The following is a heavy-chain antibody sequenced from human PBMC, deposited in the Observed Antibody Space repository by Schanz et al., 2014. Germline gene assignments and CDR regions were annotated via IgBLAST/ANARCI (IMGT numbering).Heavy chain of an antibody. J-gene: IGHJ6*02. CDR1: AFIFRSYS. V-gene: IGHV3-48*01. CDR3: ATEGPRGTRHPINYYYAMDN. CDR2: ISRSSSTI. Sequence: EVQLVESGGGLVQPGGSLRLSCAASAFIFRSYSMHWVRQAPGKGLEWVSYISRSSSTIYYADSVRGRFTISRDSSKNTLYLKMNSLRAEDTAVYYCATEGPRGTRHPINYYYAMDNWGQGTKVTV.